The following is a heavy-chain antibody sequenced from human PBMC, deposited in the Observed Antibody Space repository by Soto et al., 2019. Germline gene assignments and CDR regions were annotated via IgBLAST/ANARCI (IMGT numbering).Heavy chain of an antibody. J-gene: IGHJ6*02. Sequence: SVKVSCKASGGTFSSYGISWVRQAPGQGLEWVGGIIPIFGTANYAQKFQGRVTITADESTSTAYMELSSLRSEDTAVYYCARGGLRFLEWLPQYYYYYYGMDVWGQGTTVTVSS. CDR1: GGTFSSYG. D-gene: IGHD3-3*01. CDR3: ARGGLRFLEWLPQYYYYYYGMDV. CDR2: IIPIFGTA. V-gene: IGHV1-69*13.